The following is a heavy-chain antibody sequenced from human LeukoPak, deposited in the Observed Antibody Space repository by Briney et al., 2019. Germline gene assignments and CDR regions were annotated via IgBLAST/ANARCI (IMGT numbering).Heavy chain of an antibody. CDR2: ITPILGIA. CDR1: GGTFSSYA. Sequence: SVKVSCKASGGTFSSYAINWVRQAPGQGLEWMGWITPILGIANYAQKLQGRVTIIADKSTSTAYMELSSLRSEDTAMYYCARDLIGSSGWFGYWGQGTLVTVSS. CDR3: ARDLIGSSGWFGY. V-gene: IGHV1-69*10. J-gene: IGHJ5*01. D-gene: IGHD6-19*01.